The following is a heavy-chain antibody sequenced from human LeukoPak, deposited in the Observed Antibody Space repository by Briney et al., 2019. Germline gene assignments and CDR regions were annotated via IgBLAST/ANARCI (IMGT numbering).Heavy chain of an antibody. Sequence: SETLSLTCTVSGGSMSSYYWSWIRQPPGKGLEWIGYIYYSGSTKYNPSLKSRVTISVDTSKNQFSLKLSSVTAADTAVYYCARHAIQTYYDYVWGSYRPNWFDPWGQGTLVTVSS. V-gene: IGHV4-59*08. CDR2: IYYSGST. D-gene: IGHD3-16*02. CDR1: GGSMSSYY. CDR3: ARHAIQTYYDYVWGSYRPNWFDP. J-gene: IGHJ5*02.